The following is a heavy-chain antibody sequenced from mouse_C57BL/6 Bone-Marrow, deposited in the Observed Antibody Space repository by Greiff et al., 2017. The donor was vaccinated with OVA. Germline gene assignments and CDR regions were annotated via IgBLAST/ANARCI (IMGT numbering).Heavy chain of an antibody. D-gene: IGHD3-1*01. V-gene: IGHV1-69*01. Sequence: QVQLKQPGAELVMPGASVKLSCKASGYTFTSYWMHWVKQRPGQGLEWIGEIDPSDSYTNYNQKFKGKSTLTVDKSSSTAYMQLSSLTSEDSAVYYCAREGLLAWFAYWGQGTLVTVSA. CDR2: IDPSDSYT. J-gene: IGHJ3*01. CDR3: AREGLLAWFAY. CDR1: GYTFTSYW.